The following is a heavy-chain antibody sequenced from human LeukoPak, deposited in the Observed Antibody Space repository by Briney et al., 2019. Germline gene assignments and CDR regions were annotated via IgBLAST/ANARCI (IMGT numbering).Heavy chain of an antibody. CDR1: GFTVSSNY. CDR3: ARSRGYVDTAMVDALDI. J-gene: IGHJ3*02. V-gene: IGHV3-53*01. CDR2: IYSGGST. Sequence: PGGSLRLSCAASGFTVSSNYMSWVRQAPGKGLEWVSVIYSGGSTYYADSVKGRFTISRDNSKNTLYLQMNSLRAEDTAVYYCARSRGYVDTAMVDALDIWGQGTMVTVSS. D-gene: IGHD5-18*01.